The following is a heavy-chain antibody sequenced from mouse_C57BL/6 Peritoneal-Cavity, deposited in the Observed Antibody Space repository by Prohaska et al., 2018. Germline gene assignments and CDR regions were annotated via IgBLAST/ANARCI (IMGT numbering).Heavy chain of an antibody. CDR2: ISYDGSN. Sequence: PSQSLSLTCSVTGYSITRGYYWNWIRQFPGNKLEWMGCISYDGSNNYNPSLKNRISITRDTSKNQFFLKLNSVTTEDTATYYCARGTIYDGYYHFAYWGQGTLVTVSA. CDR3: ARGTIYDGYYHFAY. V-gene: IGHV3-6*01. CDR1: GYSITRGYY. D-gene: IGHD2-3*01. J-gene: IGHJ3*01.